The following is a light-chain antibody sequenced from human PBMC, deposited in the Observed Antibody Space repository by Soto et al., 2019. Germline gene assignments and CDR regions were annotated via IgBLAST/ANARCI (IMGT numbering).Light chain of an antibody. CDR2: WAS. Sequence: DIVMTQSPDSLAVSLGERATINCKSSQSVLYSSNNKNFLAWYQQKPGQPPKLLIYWASTRESGVPDRFSGSGSGTDFTLTISSLQAEDMAVYSCQQYYSPPYTFGQGPSWRSN. J-gene: IGKJ2*01. CDR1: QSVLYSSNNKNF. CDR3: QQYYSPPYT. V-gene: IGKV4-1*01.